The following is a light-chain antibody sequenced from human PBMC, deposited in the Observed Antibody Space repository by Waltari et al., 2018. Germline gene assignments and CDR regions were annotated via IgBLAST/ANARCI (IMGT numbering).Light chain of an antibody. CDR3: QVGDDSSDRPV. J-gene: IGLJ3*02. CDR2: DDR. CDR1: NVGGKV. Sequence: SYILTQTSSVSVAPGETARIPCGGDNVGGKVVHWYLQKPGQAPLLVIYDDRDRPSWIPERFSASSSGNTATLTISRVEAGDEADYYCQVGDDSSDRPVFGGGTQLTVL. V-gene: IGLV3-21*04.